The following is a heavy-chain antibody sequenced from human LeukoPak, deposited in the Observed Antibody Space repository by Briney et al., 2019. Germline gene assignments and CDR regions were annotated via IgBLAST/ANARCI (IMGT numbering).Heavy chain of an antibody. CDR1: GFTFSSYA. V-gene: IGHV3-30-3*01. J-gene: IGHJ6*02. CDR2: ISYDGSNK. D-gene: IGHD2-15*01. Sequence: GGSLRLSCAASGFTFSSYAMHWVRQAPGKGLEWVAVISYDGSNKYYADSVKGRFTISRDNSKNTLYLQMSSLRAEDTAVYYCARESLLGYCSGGSCYDYGMDVWGQGTTVTVSS. CDR3: ARESLLGYCSGGSCYDYGMDV.